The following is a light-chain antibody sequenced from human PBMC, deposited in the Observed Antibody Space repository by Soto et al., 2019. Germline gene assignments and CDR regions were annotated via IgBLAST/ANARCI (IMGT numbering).Light chain of an antibody. CDR1: ENVNGH. Sequence: IQMTQSPNTLSVSVGDSVIITCRASENVNGHLAWYQQRPGKAPKVLIYEASILESGVPSRFRGSGYGTEFTLTINGLLPEDFVTYYCQQYNNWPSFGQGTKVDIK. J-gene: IGKJ1*01. V-gene: IGKV1-5*03. CDR2: EAS. CDR3: QQYNNWPS.